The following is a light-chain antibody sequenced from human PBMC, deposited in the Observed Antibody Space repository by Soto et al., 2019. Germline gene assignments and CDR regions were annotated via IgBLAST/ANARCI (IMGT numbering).Light chain of an antibody. V-gene: IGKV1-5*03. CDR1: QSINNW. CDR3: QQYDSDSST. J-gene: IGKJ2*01. CDR2: EAS. Sequence: DIQMTQSPSTLSASVGDRVTITCRASQSINNWLAWYQQKPGKAPKLLIYEASSLLSGVPSRFSGSGSGTEFTLTISSLPPDDFADYYCQQYDSDSSTFGQGTKLDI.